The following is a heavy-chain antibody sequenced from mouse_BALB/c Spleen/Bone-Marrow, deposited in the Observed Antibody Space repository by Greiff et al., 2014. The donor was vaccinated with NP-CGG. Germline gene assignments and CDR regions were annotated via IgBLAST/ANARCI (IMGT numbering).Heavy chain of an antibody. D-gene: IGHD1-1*01. CDR1: GFTFSNYW. V-gene: IGHV6-6*02. CDR3: TRGGSSSFDF. J-gene: IGHJ2*01. Sequence: QSGGGLVQPGGSMKLSCVASGFTFSNYWMNWVRQSPEKGLEWVAEIRLKSNNYATHYAESVKGRFTISRDDSKSSVYLQMNNLRAEDTGIYYCTRGGSSSFDFWGQGTTLTVSS. CDR2: IRLKSNNYAT.